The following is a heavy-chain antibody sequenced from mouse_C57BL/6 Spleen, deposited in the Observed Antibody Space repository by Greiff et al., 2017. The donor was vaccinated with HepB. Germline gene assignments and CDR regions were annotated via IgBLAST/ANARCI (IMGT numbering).Heavy chain of an antibody. CDR3: TRDDYPYYYAMDY. J-gene: IGHJ4*01. CDR1: GYTFTDYE. Sequence: QVQLQQSGAELVRPGASVTLSCKASGYTFTDYEMHWVKQTPVHGLEWIGAIDPETGGTAYNQKFKGKAILTADKSSSTAYMELRSLTSEDSAVYYCTRDDYPYYYAMDYWGQGTSVTVSS. D-gene: IGHD2-4*01. V-gene: IGHV1-15*01. CDR2: IDPETGGT.